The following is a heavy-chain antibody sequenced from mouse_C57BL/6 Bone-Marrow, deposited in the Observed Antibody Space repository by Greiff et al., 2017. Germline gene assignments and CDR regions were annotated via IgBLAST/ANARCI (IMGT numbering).Heavy chain of an antibody. V-gene: IGHV1-64*01. J-gene: IGHJ4*01. Sequence: VQLQQSGAELVKPGASVKLSCKASGYTFTSYWMHWVKQRPGQGLEWIGMIHPNSGSTNYNEKFKSKATLTVDKSSSTAYMQLSSLTSEDSAVDYCAREALWLRRRDYAMDYWGQGTSVTVSS. CDR1: GYTFTSYW. D-gene: IGHD2-2*01. CDR2: IHPNSGST. CDR3: AREALWLRRRDYAMDY.